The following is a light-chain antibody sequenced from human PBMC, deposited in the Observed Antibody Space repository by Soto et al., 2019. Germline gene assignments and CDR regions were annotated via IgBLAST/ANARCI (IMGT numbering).Light chain of an antibody. CDR2: GAS. V-gene: IGKV3-20*01. CDR1: QSVSSSY. CDR3: QQYGSSLLT. J-gene: IGKJ4*01. Sequence: EIVVTQSPGTLSLSPGERATLSCRASQSVSSSYLAWYQQKPGQAPRLLIYGASSRATGIPDRFSGSGSGTDFTLTISRLEPEDFAVYYCQQYGSSLLTFGGGTKV.